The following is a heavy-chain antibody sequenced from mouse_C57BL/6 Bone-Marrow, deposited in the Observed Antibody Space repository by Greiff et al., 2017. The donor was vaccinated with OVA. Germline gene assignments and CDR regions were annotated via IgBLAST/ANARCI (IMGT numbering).Heavy chain of an antibody. V-gene: IGHV1-81*01. CDR2: IYPRSGNT. D-gene: IGHD4-1*01. Sequence: QVQLKESGAELARPGASVKLSCKASGYTFTSYGISWVKQRTGQGLEWIGEIYPRSGNTYYNEKFKGKATLTADKSSSTAYMELRSLTSEDSAVYFCARPNWESYAMDYWGQGTSVTVSS. CDR3: ARPNWESYAMDY. J-gene: IGHJ4*01. CDR1: GYTFTSYG.